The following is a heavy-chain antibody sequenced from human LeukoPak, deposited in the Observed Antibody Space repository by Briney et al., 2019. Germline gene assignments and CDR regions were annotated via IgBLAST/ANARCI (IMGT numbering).Heavy chain of an antibody. J-gene: IGHJ4*02. CDR3: ARFRDGYNSVDY. D-gene: IGHD5-24*01. CDR2: ISYDGSNK. V-gene: IGHV3-30-3*01. Sequence: HPGGSLRLSCAASGFTFSSYAMHWVRQAPGKGLEWVAVISYDGSNKYYADSVKGRFTISRDNSRNTLYLQMNSLRAEDTAVYYCARFRDGYNSVDYWGQGTLVTVSS. CDR1: GFTFSSYA.